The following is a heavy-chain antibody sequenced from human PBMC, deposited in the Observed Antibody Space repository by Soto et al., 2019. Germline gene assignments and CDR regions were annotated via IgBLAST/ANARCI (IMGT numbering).Heavy chain of an antibody. Sequence: EVQLVESGGGLVKPGESLRVSCAASGFTFSAYSLNWVRQAPGKGLEWVASISNTGTYIYYADSVEGRFTISRDNAKNSLHLQMASLRAEDTDVYYCARGASTDSSNCVDYWAQGTLVNVSS. CDR2: ISNTGTYI. J-gene: IGHJ4*02. CDR1: GFTFSAYS. D-gene: IGHD3-22*01. CDR3: ARGASTDSSNCVDY. V-gene: IGHV3-21*01.